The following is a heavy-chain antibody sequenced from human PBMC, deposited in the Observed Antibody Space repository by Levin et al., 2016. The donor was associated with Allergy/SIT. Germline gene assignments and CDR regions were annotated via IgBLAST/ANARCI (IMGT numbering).Heavy chain of an antibody. V-gene: IGHV4-34*01. Sequence: SQTLSLTCAASGLTVNNNYMSWIRQAPGKGLEWIGEINHSGSTNCNPSLKSRLIISVDTSKNQFSLKLIYATAADTAVYYCARLTTDLIMSSGMPRGGAFDIWGQGTVVSVSP. CDR2: INHSGST. D-gene: IGHD3-10*01. CDR1: GLTVNNNY. J-gene: IGHJ3*02. CDR3: ARLTTDLIMSSGMPRGGAFDI.